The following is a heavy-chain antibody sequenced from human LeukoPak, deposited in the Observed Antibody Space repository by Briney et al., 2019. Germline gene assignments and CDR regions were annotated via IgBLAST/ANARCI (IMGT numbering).Heavy chain of an antibody. CDR2: IYYSGST. D-gene: IGHD2-8*02. CDR3: ATVLGYWWYFDY. Sequence: SETLSLTCTVSGGSISSYYWSWMRQPPGKGLEWIGYIYYSGSTNYNPSLKSRVTISVDTSKNQFSLKLSSVTAADTAVYYCATVLGYWWYFDYWGQGTLVTVSS. J-gene: IGHJ4*02. V-gene: IGHV4-59*01. CDR1: GGSISSYY.